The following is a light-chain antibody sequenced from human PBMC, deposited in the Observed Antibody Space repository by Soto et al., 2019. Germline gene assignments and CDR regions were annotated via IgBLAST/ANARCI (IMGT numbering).Light chain of an antibody. CDR1: QSVSSSY. CDR2: DTF. CDR3: HQYSGPPYT. V-gene: IGKV3-20*01. J-gene: IGKJ2*01. Sequence: EIVLTQSPGTPSLSPGETVTLSCRASQSVSSSYFGWFQQRPGQAPRLLIYDTFYRAAGIPDRFSGSGSGTDFTLTISRLEPEDFAVYYCHQYSGPPYTVGQGTKLEIK.